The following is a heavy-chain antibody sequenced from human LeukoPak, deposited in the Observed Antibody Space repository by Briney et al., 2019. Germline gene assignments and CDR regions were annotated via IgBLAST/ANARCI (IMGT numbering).Heavy chain of an antibody. V-gene: IGHV4-38-2*02. CDR2: IYHSGST. Sequence: SETLSLTCTVSGYSISSGYYWGWIRQPPGKGLEWIGSIYHSGSTYYNPSLKSRVTISVDTSKNQFSLKLSSVTAADTAVYYCARDVEFHNGPLDYWGQGTLVTVSS. D-gene: IGHD2-8*01. CDR1: GYSISSGYY. CDR3: ARDVEFHNGPLDY. J-gene: IGHJ4*02.